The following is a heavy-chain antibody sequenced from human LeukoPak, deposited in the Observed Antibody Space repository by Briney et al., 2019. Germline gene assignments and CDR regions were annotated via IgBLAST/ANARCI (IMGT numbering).Heavy chain of an antibody. V-gene: IGHV4-4*07. Sequence: PSETLSLTCTVSGASMSNSFWSWIRQPAGKGLEWIGRIYSSGRTNYNPSLKSRVTLSIDTSNNRFSLKLTSVTAADTALYYCARAPAGCGGTCSFDYWGQGTLVTVSS. J-gene: IGHJ4*02. CDR3: ARAPAGCGGTCSFDY. CDR2: IYSSGRT. CDR1: GASMSNSF. D-gene: IGHD2-15*01.